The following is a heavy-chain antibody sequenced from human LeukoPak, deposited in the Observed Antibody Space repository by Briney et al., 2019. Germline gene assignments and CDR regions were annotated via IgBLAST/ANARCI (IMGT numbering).Heavy chain of an antibody. J-gene: IGHJ4*02. D-gene: IGHD4-17*01. CDR1: GYTFTSYG. CDR2: ISAYSGNT. CDR3: ARGRKDYGDYYFDN. V-gene: IGHV1-18*01. Sequence: ASVKVSCKASGYTFTSYGITWVRQAPGQGLEWMGWISAYSGNTNYAQKLQGRVTMTTDTPTSTAYMELRSLRSDDTAVYYCARGRKDYGDYYFDNWGQGTLVTVSS.